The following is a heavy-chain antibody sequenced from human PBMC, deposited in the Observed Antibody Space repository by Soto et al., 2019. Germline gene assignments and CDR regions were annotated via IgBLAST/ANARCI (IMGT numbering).Heavy chain of an antibody. Sequence: SETLSLTCTVSGGSISSSSYYWGWIRQPPGKGLEWIGSIYYSGSTYYNPSLKSRVTISVDTSKNQFSLKLSSVTAADTAVYYCASLLYWWATVTPPNWFDPWGQGTLVTVSS. V-gene: IGHV4-39*01. J-gene: IGHJ5*02. CDR3: ASLLYWWATVTPPNWFDP. D-gene: IGHD4-17*01. CDR2: IYYSGST. CDR1: GGSISSSSYY.